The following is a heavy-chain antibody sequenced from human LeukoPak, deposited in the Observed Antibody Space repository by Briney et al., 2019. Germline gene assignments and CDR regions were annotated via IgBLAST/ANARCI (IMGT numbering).Heavy chain of an antibody. D-gene: IGHD6-13*01. V-gene: IGHV1-18*01. J-gene: IGHJ4*02. CDR1: GYTFTSYG. CDR2: ISAYNGNT. CDR3: ARDKGTSWYGSPEYYFDY. Sequence: ASVKVSCKASGYTFTSYGISWVRQAPGQGLEWMGWISAYNGNTNYAQKLQGRVTMTTDTSTSTAYMELRSLRSDDTAVYYCARDKGTSWYGSPEYYFDYWGQGTLVTVSS.